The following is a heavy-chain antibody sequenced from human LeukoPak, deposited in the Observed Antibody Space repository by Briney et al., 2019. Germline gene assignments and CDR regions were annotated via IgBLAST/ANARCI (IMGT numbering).Heavy chain of an antibody. J-gene: IGHJ5*02. Sequence: SETLSLTCTVSGGSISSYYWSWIRQPPGKGLEWLGYISYSGSTNYNPSLKSRITISVDTSKNQFSLKLSSVTAADTAVYYCARQSSGWYDNWFDPRGQGTLVTVSS. V-gene: IGHV4-59*01. CDR1: GGSISSYY. D-gene: IGHD6-19*01. CDR2: ISYSGST. CDR3: ARQSSGWYDNWFDP.